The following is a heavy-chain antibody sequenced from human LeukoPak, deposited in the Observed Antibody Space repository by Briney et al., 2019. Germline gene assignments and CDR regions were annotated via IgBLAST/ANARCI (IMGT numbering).Heavy chain of an antibody. CDR2: IVPILGTT. CDR3: ARLEFNEPKLYNWFDP. J-gene: IGHJ5*02. CDR1: GGTFSSYA. D-gene: IGHD1-14*01. Sequence: GSSVKVSCKASGGTFSSYAFSWVRQAPGQGLQWMGGIVPILGTTNYAQQFQGRVTMTTDESTSTAYMELSSLRSEDTAVYYCARLEFNEPKLYNWFDPWGQGTLVTVSS. V-gene: IGHV1-69*05.